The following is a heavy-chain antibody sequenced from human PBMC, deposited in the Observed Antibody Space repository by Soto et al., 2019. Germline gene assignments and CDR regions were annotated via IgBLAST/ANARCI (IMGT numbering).Heavy chain of an antibody. V-gene: IGHV3-21*06. Sequence: GGSLRLSCAASGFTFTRYSMNWDRPAPGQGLEWVSSISSTTNYIYYGDSMKGRFTISRDNGKNSLFLEMHSLRAEDTAVYYCARESEDLTSNFDYWGQGTLVTVSS. CDR1: GFTFTRYS. J-gene: IGHJ4*02. CDR2: ISSTTNYI. CDR3: ARESEDLTSNFDY.